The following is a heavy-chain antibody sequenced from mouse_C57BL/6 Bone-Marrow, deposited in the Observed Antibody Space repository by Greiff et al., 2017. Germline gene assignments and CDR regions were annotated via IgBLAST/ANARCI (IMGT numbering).Heavy chain of an antibody. D-gene: IGHD2-2*01. CDR1: GFTFSDYG. Sequence: EVKLVESGGGLVKPGGSLKLSCAASGFTFSDYGMHWVRQAPEKGLEWVAYISSGSSTIYYADTVKGRFTISRDNAKNTLFLQKTSLRSEDTAVYYCERGGYHNPAWFAYWGQGTLVTVSA. CDR3: ERGGYHNPAWFAY. V-gene: IGHV5-17*01. J-gene: IGHJ3*01. CDR2: ISSGSSTI.